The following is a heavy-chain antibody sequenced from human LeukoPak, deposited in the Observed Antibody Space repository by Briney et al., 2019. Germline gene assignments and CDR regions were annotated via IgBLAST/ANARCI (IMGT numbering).Heavy chain of an antibody. J-gene: IGHJ6*02. D-gene: IGHD4-11*01. CDR3: ASPGGLQLSYYYYGMDA. V-gene: IGHV1-24*01. CDR1: GYTFTELS. CDR2: FDPEDGET. Sequence: ASVKVSCKVSGYTFTELSMHWVRQAPGKGLEWMGGFDPEDGETIYAQKFQGRVTMTEDTSTDTAYMELSSLRSEDTAVYYCASPGGLQLSYYYYGMDAWGQGTTVTVSS.